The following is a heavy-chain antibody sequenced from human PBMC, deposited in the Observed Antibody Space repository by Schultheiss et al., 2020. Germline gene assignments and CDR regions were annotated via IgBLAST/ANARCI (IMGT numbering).Heavy chain of an antibody. J-gene: IGHJ5*02. D-gene: IGHD3-9*01. CDR3: ARTLRYFDWLDSDWFDP. CDR1: GGSVSSGSYY. V-gene: IGHV4-61*01. Sequence: SETLSLTCTVSGGSVSSGSYYWSWIRQPPGKGLEWIGYIYYSGSTNYNPSLKSRVTISVDTSKNQFSLKLSSVTAADTAVYYCARTLRYFDWLDSDWFDPWGQGTLVTVSS. CDR2: IYYSGST.